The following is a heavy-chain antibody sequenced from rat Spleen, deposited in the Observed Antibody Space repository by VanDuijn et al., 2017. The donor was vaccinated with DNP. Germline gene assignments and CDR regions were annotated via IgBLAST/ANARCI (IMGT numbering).Heavy chain of an antibody. CDR3: ARGVYYYSATYWYFDF. CDR2: IIYNGERA. V-gene: IGHV5S10*01. J-gene: IGHJ1*01. Sequence: EVQLVESGGGLVQPGRSLKLSCAASGFTFNDYNMAWVRQAPEKGLDWVATIIYNGERAFYRDSVKGRFTISRDNAKNTHYLQMDSLRSEDTATYYCARGVYYYSATYWYFDFWGPGTMVTVSS. D-gene: IGHD1-1*01. CDR1: GFTFNDYN.